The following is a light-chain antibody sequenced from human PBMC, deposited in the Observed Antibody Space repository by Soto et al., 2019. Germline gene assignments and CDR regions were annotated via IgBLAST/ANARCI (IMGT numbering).Light chain of an antibody. Sequence: QSALTQPASVSGSPGQSITISCTGTSSDVGRYNVVSWYQHHPGKAPKVMIYEVSKRPSAISNHFSGSKSGNTASLTISGLQAEDEADYYCCSYAGSSTLVFGTGTKVTVL. CDR2: EVS. J-gene: IGLJ1*01. CDR3: CSYAGSSTLV. CDR1: SSDVGRYNV. V-gene: IGLV2-23*02.